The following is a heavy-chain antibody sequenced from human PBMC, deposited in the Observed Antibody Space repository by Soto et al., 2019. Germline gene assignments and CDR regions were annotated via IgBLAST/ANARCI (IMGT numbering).Heavy chain of an antibody. CDR1: RDNVPRYC. V-gene: IGHV5-10-1*01. CDR2: MDPTDTYT. J-gene: IGHJ6*02. CDR3: AATHPLYTTSRGGSYGMDV. Sequence: ICGKGSRDNVPRYCITWARRIPGNSLEWMGRMDPTDTYTDYSPSFQGHVTISADMSINTAYLQWSCLKASDTAMYYCAATHPLYTTSRGGSYGMDVWGQGTRVTVAS. D-gene: IGHD2-2*02.